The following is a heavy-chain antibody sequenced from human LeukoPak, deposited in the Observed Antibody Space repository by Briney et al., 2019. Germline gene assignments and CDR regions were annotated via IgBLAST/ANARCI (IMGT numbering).Heavy chain of an antibody. Sequence: ASVKVSCKASGYTFTSYGISWVRQAPGQGLEWMGWISAYNGNTNYAQKLQGRVTMTTDTSTSTAYMELRSLRSDDTAVYYCAKDQLGINYFDYWGQGTLVTVSS. CDR1: GYTFTSYG. V-gene: IGHV1-18*01. D-gene: IGHD1-1*01. CDR3: AKDQLGINYFDY. CDR2: ISAYNGNT. J-gene: IGHJ4*02.